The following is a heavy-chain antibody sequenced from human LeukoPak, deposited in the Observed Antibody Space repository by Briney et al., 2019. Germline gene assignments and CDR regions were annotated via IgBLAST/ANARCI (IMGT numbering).Heavy chain of an antibody. CDR1: GFTFDDYA. Sequence: GRSLRLSCAASGFTFDDYAMHWVRQAPGKGLEWVSGISWNSGSIGYADSVKGRFTISRDNAKNSLYLQMNSLRAEDTALYYCAKDGSYYGDDAFDIWGQGTMVTVSS. J-gene: IGHJ3*02. V-gene: IGHV3-9*01. CDR3: AKDGSYYGDDAFDI. CDR2: ISWNSGSI. D-gene: IGHD1-26*01.